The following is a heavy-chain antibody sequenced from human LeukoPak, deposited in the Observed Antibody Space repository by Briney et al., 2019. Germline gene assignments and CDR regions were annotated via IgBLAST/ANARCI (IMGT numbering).Heavy chain of an antibody. CDR2: IIPIFGTA. CDR3: ARDDGGIAALRNSYFYYMDV. CDR1: GGTFSSYA. V-gene: IGHV1-69*13. J-gene: IGHJ6*03. D-gene: IGHD6-13*01. Sequence: GASVKVSCKASGGTFSSYAISWVRQAPGQGLEWMGGIIPIFGTADYAQKFQGRVTFTADESTSTAYMELSSLRSEDTALYYCARDDGGIAALRNSYFYYMDVWGKGTTVTVSS.